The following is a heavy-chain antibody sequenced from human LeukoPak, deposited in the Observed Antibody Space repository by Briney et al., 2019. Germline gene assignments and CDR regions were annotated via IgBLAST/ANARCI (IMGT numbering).Heavy chain of an antibody. CDR3: AREGYDPNRGPEANWFDP. V-gene: IGHV3-21*05. J-gene: IGHJ5*02. CDR2: ISSSGNFI. D-gene: IGHD5-12*01. Sequence: PGGSLRLSCAASGFTFSSYSMSWIRQAPGKGLEWVSYISSSGNFIYYADSVKGRFTISRDNAKKSLYLQMNSLRVEDTAVYYCAREGYDPNRGPEANWFDPWGQGTLVTVSS. CDR1: GFTFSSYS.